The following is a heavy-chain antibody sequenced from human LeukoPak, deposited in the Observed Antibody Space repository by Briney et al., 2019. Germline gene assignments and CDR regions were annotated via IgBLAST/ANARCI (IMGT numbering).Heavy chain of an antibody. CDR1: GGSISSYY. D-gene: IGHD2-2*01. CDR3: ARDLGYCSSTSCWYYMDV. J-gene: IGHJ6*03. CDR2: IYYSGST. V-gene: IGHV4-59*01. Sequence: SETLSLTCTVSGGSISSYYWSWLRQPPGKGLEGIGYIYYSGSTNYNPSLKSRVTISVDTSKNQFSLKLSSVTAADTAVYYCARDLGYCSSTSCWYYMDVWGKGTTVTVSS.